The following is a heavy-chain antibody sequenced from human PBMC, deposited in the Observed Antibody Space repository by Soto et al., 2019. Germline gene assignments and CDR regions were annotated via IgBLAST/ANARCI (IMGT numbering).Heavy chain of an antibody. J-gene: IGHJ4*02. D-gene: IGHD6-19*01. CDR3: ARDGYSSGWYAPTHIFDY. V-gene: IGHV3-30-3*01. CDR2: ISYDGSNK. CDR1: GFTFSSYA. Sequence: QVQLVESGGGVVQPGRSLRLSCAASGFTFSSYAMHWVRQAPGKGLEWVAVISYDGSNKYYADSVKGRFTISRDNSKNTLYLQMNSLKAEDTDVYYCARDGYSSGWYAPTHIFDYWGQGTMVTVSS.